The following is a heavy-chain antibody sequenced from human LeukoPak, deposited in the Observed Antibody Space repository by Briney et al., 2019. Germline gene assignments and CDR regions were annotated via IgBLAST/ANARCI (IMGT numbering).Heavy chain of an antibody. J-gene: IGHJ4*02. Sequence: GGSLRLSCAASGFTFSSYAMSWVRQAPGKGLEWVSAISGSGGSTYYADSVKGRFTISRDNSKNTLYLQMNSLRAEDTAVYYCASPPLGRDYYDSSGYYYEYFDYWGQGTRVTVSS. CDR3: ASPPLGRDYYDSSGYYYEYFDY. V-gene: IGHV3-23*01. D-gene: IGHD3-22*01. CDR2: ISGSGGST. CDR1: GFTFSSYA.